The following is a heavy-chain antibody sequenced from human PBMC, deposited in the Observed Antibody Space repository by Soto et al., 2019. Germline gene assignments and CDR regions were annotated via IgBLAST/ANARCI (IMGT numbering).Heavy chain of an antibody. V-gene: IGHV3-23*01. CDR2: MVGDGSSS. CDR3: AKDLRPDGRYDLDY. D-gene: IGHD1-26*01. Sequence: EVQLLESGGGLAQPGGSLRLSCAACGFIFRTYAMNWVRQAPGKGLEWVSVMVGDGSSSDYADSVRGRFTISRDNSKNTLYLQMNNLRAEDTAVYYCAKDLRPDGRYDLDYWGQGTLVTVSS. J-gene: IGHJ4*02. CDR1: GFIFRTYA.